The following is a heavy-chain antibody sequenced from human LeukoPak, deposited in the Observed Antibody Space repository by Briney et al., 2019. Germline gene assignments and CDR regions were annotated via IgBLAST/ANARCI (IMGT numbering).Heavy chain of an antibody. CDR2: LYSGGST. J-gene: IGHJ3*02. CDR1: GFSVSSKY. CDR3: ATSWILMVTGAFDI. D-gene: IGHD5-18*01. Sequence: GGSLRLSCAASGFSVSSKYMIWVRQAPGMGLEWVSVLYSGGSTYYADSVKGRFTNSRDNSKNTLYLQMNSLRAEDTAVYYCATSWILMVTGAFDIWGQGTMVTVSS. V-gene: IGHV3-53*01.